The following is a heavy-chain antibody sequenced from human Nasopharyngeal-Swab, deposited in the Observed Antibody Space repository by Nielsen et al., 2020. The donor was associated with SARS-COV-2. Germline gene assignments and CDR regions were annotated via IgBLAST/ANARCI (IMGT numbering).Heavy chain of an antibody. Sequence: GESLKISCAASGFTFSGYSMHWVRQVPGKGLLWVAHIDSDGSSTTYADSVKGRFAISRDNAKNTLYLQMNSLRAEDTAVYYCARQRGGIVILTLDPWGQGTLVTVSS. J-gene: IGHJ5*02. D-gene: IGHD3/OR15-3a*01. V-gene: IGHV3-74*01. CDR1: GFTFSGYS. CDR2: IDSDGSST. CDR3: ARQRGGIVILTLDP.